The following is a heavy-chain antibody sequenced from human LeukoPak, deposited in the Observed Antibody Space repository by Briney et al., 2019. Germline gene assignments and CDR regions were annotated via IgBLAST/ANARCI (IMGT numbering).Heavy chain of an antibody. CDR1: GFTFSTYA. CDR2: ISDDSTAI. Sequence: PGGSLRLSCAASGFTFSTYAMNWVRQAPGKGLEWVAYISDDSTAIYYADSVKGRFTISRDSAKNSLYLQMNSLRAEDTAVYYCAKDSGTYYRGFNCWGQGTLVTVSS. V-gene: IGHV3-48*01. D-gene: IGHD1-26*01. CDR3: AKDSGTYYRGFNC. J-gene: IGHJ5*01.